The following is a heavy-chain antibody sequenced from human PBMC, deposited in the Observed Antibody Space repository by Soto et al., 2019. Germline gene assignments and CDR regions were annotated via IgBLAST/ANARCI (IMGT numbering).Heavy chain of an antibody. V-gene: IGHV3-23*01. CDR3: ARGDRGGSGSPASYYFSGLDV. CDR1: GFTFSEYA. J-gene: IGHJ6*02. Sequence: EVKVLESGGDLVQPGGSLRLSCVGSGFTFSEYAMTWVRQAPGKGLDWDSSVSANGDITYYADSVKGRFTISRDNSNNTLLLQMNSLRAEDTALYYCARGDRGGSGSPASYYFSGLDVWGQGTTVIVSS. CDR2: VSANGDIT. D-gene: IGHD3-10*01.